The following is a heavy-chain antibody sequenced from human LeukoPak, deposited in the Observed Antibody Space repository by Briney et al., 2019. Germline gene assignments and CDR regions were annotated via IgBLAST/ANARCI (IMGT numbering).Heavy chain of an antibody. J-gene: IGHJ4*02. CDR1: GFTFSSYG. D-gene: IGHD4-17*01. Sequence: GRSLRLSCAASGFTFSSYGMHWVRQAPGKGLEWMAVICYDGSSKYYSDSVKGRFTISRDNSKTTLYRQMNTLRAEDTAVYSCAKDMELGYGDYWLDYWGQGTLVTVSS. CDR3: AKDMELGYGDYWLDY. CDR2: ICYDGSSK. V-gene: IGHV3-33*06.